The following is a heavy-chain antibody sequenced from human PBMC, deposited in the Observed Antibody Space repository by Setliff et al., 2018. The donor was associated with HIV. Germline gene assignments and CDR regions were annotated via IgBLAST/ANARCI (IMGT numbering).Heavy chain of an antibody. V-gene: IGHV1-18*01. CDR1: GYTFTNFG. CDR2: ISVYNGKI. J-gene: IGHJ4*02. Sequence: AASVKVSCKASGYTFTNFGISWVRQAPGQGLEWMGWISVYNGKIDYAQKFQGRATMTTETSTSTAHMELRSLRSDDTAVYYCARDYGSSPYAVFDSWGQGTLVTVSS. D-gene: IGHD6-13*01. CDR3: ARDYGSSPYAVFDS.